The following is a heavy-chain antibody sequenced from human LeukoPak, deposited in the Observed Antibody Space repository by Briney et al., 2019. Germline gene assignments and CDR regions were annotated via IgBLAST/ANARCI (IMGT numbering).Heavy chain of an antibody. D-gene: IGHD4-23*01. V-gene: IGHV3-23*01. Sequence: PGGSLRLSCAASGFSFNNYAMSWVRQAPGKGLEGVSAVSTTGASTYYADSVKGRFTVSRDNSKNTLSLQMDSLRVEDTALYYCAKDWTTVVTPKGYYFDSWGQGTLVTVSS. J-gene: IGHJ4*02. CDR2: VSTTGAST. CDR3: AKDWTTVVTPKGYYFDS. CDR1: GFSFNNYA.